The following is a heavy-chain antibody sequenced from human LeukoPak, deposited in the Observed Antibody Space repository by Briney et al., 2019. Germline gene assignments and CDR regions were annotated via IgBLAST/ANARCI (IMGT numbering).Heavy chain of an antibody. V-gene: IGHV3-23*01. CDR2: ISGSGGST. Sequence: GGSLRLSCAVSGLTFSNYAMTWVRQAPGKGLEWVSAISGSGGSTYYAVSVKGRFTISRDNSKSTLYLQMNSLRAEDTAVYYCAKSTTVTTGGVTDYWGQGTLVTVSS. CDR3: AKSTTVTTGGVTDY. D-gene: IGHD4-17*01. CDR1: GLTFSNYA. J-gene: IGHJ4*02.